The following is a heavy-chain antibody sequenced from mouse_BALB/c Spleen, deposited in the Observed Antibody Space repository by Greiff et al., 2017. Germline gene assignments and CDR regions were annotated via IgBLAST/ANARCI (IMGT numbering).Heavy chain of an antibody. V-gene: IGHV14-3*02. D-gene: IGHD2-14*01. Sequence: VQLQQSGAELVKPGASVKLSCTASGFNITDTYMHWVKQRPGQGLEWIGRIDPTTGTTKYDPKFQGKATITADTSSTTAYLQLSRLTSEDTAVYYCASDYRYDGVAYWGQGTLVTVAA. CDR2: IDPTTGTT. CDR3: ASDYRYDGVAY. CDR1: GFNITDTY. J-gene: IGHJ3*01.